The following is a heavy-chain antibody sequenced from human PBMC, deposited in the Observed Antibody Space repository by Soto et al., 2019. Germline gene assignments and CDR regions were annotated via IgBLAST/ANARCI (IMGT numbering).Heavy chain of an antibody. CDR3: ARAFVMVRGVYSFDP. Sequence: SETLALTCTVSGGSISSGGYYWSWIRQHPGKGLEWIGYIYYSGSTYYNPSLKSRVTISVDTSKNQFSLKLSSVTAADTAVYYCARAFVMVRGVYSFDPWGQGTPVTVSS. CDR2: IYYSGST. D-gene: IGHD3-10*01. J-gene: IGHJ5*02. V-gene: IGHV4-31*03. CDR1: GGSISSGGYY.